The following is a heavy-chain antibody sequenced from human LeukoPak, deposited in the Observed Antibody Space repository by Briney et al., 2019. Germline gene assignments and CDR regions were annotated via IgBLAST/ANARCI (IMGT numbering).Heavy chain of an antibody. Sequence: GESLKISCKGSGYSFTTYWIGWVRQMPGKGLEWMGIIYPDDSNTRYSPSFQGQVTISADKFISTAYLHWSSLKASDTAMYYCARHVTTTAVSWFDPWGQGTLVTVSS. J-gene: IGHJ5*02. D-gene: IGHD1-1*01. CDR2: IYPDDSNT. CDR3: ARHVTTTAVSWFDP. V-gene: IGHV5-51*01. CDR1: GYSFTTYW.